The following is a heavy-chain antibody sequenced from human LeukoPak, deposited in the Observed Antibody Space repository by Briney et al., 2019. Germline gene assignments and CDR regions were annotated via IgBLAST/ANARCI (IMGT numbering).Heavy chain of an antibody. J-gene: IGHJ4*02. CDR3: AKCYGPGIAAAGTVY. Sequence: PGGSLRLSCAASGFTFSRYAMSWVRQAPGKGLEWVSAISGSGGSTYYADSVKGRFTISRDNSKNTLYLQMNSLRAEDTAVYYCAKCYGPGIAAAGTVYWGQGTLVTVSS. D-gene: IGHD6-13*01. CDR1: GFTFSRYA. V-gene: IGHV3-23*01. CDR2: ISGSGGST.